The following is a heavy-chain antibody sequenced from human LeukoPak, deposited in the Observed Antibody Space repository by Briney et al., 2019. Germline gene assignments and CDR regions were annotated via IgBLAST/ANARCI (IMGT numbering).Heavy chain of an antibody. V-gene: IGHV1-69*13. Sequence: GASVKVSCKASGGTFSSYAISWVRQAPGQGLEWMGGIIPIFGTANYAQKFQGRVTITADESTSTAYMELSSLRSEDTAVYYRARGEPIAARSLDYWGQGTLVTVSS. D-gene: IGHD6-6*01. CDR2: IIPIFGTA. J-gene: IGHJ4*02. CDR3: ARGEPIAARSLDY. CDR1: GGTFSSYA.